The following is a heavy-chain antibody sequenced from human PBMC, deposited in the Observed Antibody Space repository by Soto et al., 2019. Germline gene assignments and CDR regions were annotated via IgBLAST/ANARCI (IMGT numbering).Heavy chain of an antibody. D-gene: IGHD3-3*01. Sequence: ASVKVSCKASGYTFTGYFIHWVRQAPRQGLEWVGYINPNSGATKYAPRFQGRVTMTSDTSIRTAYMDLSNLRSDDTAVYYCARGGGTILDPLPWGTGTLVTVSS. V-gene: IGHV1-2*02. J-gene: IGHJ5*02. CDR2: INPNSGAT. CDR3: ARGGGTILDPLP. CDR1: GYTFTGYF.